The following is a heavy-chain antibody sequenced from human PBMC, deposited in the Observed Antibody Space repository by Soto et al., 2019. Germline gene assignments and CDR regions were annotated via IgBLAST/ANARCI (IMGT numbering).Heavy chain of an antibody. CDR1: GFTFSSYG. CDR3: ASTVTVTKSGYYGMDV. V-gene: IGHV3-33*01. J-gene: IGHJ6*02. D-gene: IGHD4-17*01. CDR2: IWYDGSNK. Sequence: QVQLVESGGGVVQPGRSLRLSCAASGFTFSSYGMHWVRQAPGKGLEWVAVIWYDGSNKYYADSVKGRFTISRNNSKNTLYLQMNSLRAEDTAVYYCASTVTVTKSGYYGMDVWGQGTTVTVSS.